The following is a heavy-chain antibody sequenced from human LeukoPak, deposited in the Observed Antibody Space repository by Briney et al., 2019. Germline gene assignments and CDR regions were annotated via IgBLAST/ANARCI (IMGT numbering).Heavy chain of an antibody. Sequence: GGSLRLSCAASGFTFSSYWMSWVRQAPGKGLEWVANIKQDGSEKYYVDSVKGRFTISRDNAKNSLYLQMNSLRAEDTAVYYCARDRVAARQWGYYYYMDVWGKGTSVTVSS. D-gene: IGHD6-6*01. J-gene: IGHJ6*03. CDR3: ARDRVAARQWGYYYYMDV. CDR1: GFTFSSYW. V-gene: IGHV3-7*01. CDR2: IKQDGSEK.